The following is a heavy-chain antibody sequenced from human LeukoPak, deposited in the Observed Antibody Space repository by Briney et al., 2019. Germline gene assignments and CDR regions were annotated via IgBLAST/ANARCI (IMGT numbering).Heavy chain of an antibody. Sequence: PSETLSLTCAVYGGSFSGYYWSWIRQPPGKGLEWIGEINHSGSTNYNPSLKSRVTISVDTSKNQSSLKLSSVTAADTAVYYCARRRSYYDSSGSSFDYWGQGTLVTVSS. V-gene: IGHV4-34*01. D-gene: IGHD3-22*01. CDR1: GGSFSGYY. CDR2: INHSGST. CDR3: ARRRSYYDSSGSSFDY. J-gene: IGHJ4*02.